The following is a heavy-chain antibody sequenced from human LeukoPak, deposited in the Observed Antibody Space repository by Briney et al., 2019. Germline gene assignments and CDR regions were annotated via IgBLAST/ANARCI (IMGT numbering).Heavy chain of an antibody. J-gene: IGHJ4*02. Sequence: PGGSLRLSCTASGFTFDDYAMHWVRQAPGKGLEWVSAISWNSGKIGYADSVKGRFTISRDNAQNSLYLQINSLRAEDTALYYCAKDISGSGSYYFDFWGQGTLVTVSS. D-gene: IGHD1-26*01. CDR3: AKDISGSGSYYFDF. V-gene: IGHV3-9*01. CDR1: GFTFDDYA. CDR2: ISWNSGKI.